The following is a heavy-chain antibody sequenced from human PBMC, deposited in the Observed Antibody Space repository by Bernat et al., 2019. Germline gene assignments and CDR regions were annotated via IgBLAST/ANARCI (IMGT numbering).Heavy chain of an antibody. CDR1: GFTFSSYG. CDR2: IWYDGSNK. D-gene: IGHD6-19*01. J-gene: IGHJ3*02. V-gene: IGHV3-33*01. CDR3: ARDSAVAGISAFDI. Sequence: QVQLVESGGGVVQPGRSLRLSCAASGFTFSSYGMHWVRQAPGKGLEGVAVIWYDGSNKYYADSVKGRFTISRDNSKNTLYLQMNSLRAEDTSVYYCARDSAVAGISAFDIWGQGTMVTVSS.